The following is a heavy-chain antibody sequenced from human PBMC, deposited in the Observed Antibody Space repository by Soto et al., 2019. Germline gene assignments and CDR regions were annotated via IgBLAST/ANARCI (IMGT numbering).Heavy chain of an antibody. CDR1: GFTFSSYA. CDR3: AKGGTTVTLLDY. J-gene: IGHJ4*02. CDR2: ISGSDGST. Sequence: GGSLRLSCAVSGFTFSSYAMGWVRQAPGKGLEWVSVISGSDGSTYYADSVKGRLTISRDNSKNTLYLQVSSLRVEDTAVYYCAKGGTTVTLLDYWGQGTLVTVSS. D-gene: IGHD4-4*01. V-gene: IGHV3-23*01.